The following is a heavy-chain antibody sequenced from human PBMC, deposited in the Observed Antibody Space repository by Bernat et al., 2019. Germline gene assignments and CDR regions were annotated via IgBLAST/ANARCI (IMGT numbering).Heavy chain of an antibody. CDR1: GFTFSTYA. CDR2: MSGSDGST. D-gene: IGHD2-15*01. CDR3: ATPPQGCIDNWYFDL. V-gene: IGHV3-23*01. Sequence: EMLLLESGGGLVQPGGSLRLSCAASGFTFSTYAIHWVRQAPGKGLEWVSAMSGSDGSTYYVDSVKGRFTISRDNSKSTLYLQMNSLRAEDTAVYYCATPPQGCIDNWYFDLWGRGTLVTVSS. J-gene: IGHJ2*01.